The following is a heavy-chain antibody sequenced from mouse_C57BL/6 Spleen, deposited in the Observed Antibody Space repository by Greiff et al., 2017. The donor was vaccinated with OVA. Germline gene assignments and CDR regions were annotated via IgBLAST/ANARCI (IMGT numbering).Heavy chain of an antibody. J-gene: IGHJ3*01. Sequence: VKLQQSGAELVRPGASVTLSCKASGYTFTDYEMHWVKQTPVHGLEWIGAIDPETGGTAYNQKFKGKAILTADKSSSTAYMELRSLTSEDSAVYYCTRSVAYWGQGTLVTVSA. V-gene: IGHV1-15*01. CDR3: TRSVAY. CDR2: IDPETGGT. CDR1: GYTFTDYE.